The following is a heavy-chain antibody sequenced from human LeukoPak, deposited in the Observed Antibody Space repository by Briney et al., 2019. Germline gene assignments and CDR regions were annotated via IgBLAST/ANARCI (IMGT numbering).Heavy chain of an antibody. D-gene: IGHD2-2*02. V-gene: IGHV1-2*02. CDR3: ARGPYQLLYFIPYYYYYMDV. CDR2: INPNSGGT. Sequence: GASVKVSCKASGYTFTGYYMHWVRQAPGQGLEWMGWINPNSGGTNYAQKFQGRVTMTRDTSISTAYMELSRLRSDDTAVYYCARGPYQLLYFIPYYYYYMDVWGKGTTVTVSS. J-gene: IGHJ6*03. CDR1: GYTFTGYY.